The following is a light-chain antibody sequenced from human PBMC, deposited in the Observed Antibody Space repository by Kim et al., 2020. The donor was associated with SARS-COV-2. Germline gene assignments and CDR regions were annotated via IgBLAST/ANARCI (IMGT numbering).Light chain of an antibody. Sequence: LSPGERATLSCRASQSVSSSYLAWYQQKPGQAPRLLIYGASSRATGIPDRFSGSGSGTDFTLTISRLEPEDFAVYYCQQFGSSPWTFGQGTKV. CDR3: QQFGSSPWT. V-gene: IGKV3-20*01. CDR1: QSVSSSY. CDR2: GAS. J-gene: IGKJ1*01.